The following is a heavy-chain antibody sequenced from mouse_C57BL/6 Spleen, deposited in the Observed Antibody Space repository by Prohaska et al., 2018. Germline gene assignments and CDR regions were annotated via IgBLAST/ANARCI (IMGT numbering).Heavy chain of an antibody. CDR2: INPYNGGT. D-gene: IGHD1-1*01. CDR3: ARWVYGSRYYFDY. J-gene: IGHJ2*01. Sequence: HGKSLEWIGVINPYNGGTSYNQKFKGKATLTVDKSSSTAYMELNSLTSEDSAVYYCARWVYGSRYYFDYWGQGTTLTVSS. V-gene: IGHV1-19*01.